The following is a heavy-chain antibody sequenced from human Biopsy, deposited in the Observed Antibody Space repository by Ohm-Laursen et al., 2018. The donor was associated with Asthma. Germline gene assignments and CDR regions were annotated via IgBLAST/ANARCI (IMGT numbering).Heavy chain of an antibody. V-gene: IGHV3-30-3*01. CDR2: GGSYYDGGLK. CDR3: ARDVMEWYLPAFDF. Sequence: SLRLSFAPSAFTFSSYAMHRVRQAPGKALEWVAVGGSYYDGGLKYYADSANGRFTVSRTDSKNTLYLKMNSLSPDDTDAYYCARDVMEWYLPAFDFWGQGTLVTVSS. CDR1: AFTFSSYA. J-gene: IGHJ4*02. D-gene: IGHD3-3*01.